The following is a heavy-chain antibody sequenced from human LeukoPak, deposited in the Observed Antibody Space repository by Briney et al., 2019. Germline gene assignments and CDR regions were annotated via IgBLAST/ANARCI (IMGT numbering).Heavy chain of an antibody. D-gene: IGHD3-16*01. V-gene: IGHV3-30*02. CDR3: ARDLLSLPHKYFDS. CDR1: GFSFSNYG. J-gene: IGHJ4*02. CDR2: IQYDGSQK. Sequence: GGFLRLSCAASGFSFSNYGMHWVRQAPGKGLEWVAYIQYDGSQKYYGDSVKGRFTISRDNSKNTVHLQMNSLRDEDTALYYCARDLLSLPHKYFDSWGQGTLVTVSS.